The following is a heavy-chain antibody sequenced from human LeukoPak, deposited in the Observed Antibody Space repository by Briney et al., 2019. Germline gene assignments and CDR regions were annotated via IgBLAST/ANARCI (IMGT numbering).Heavy chain of an antibody. J-gene: IGHJ4*02. CDR3: ARVGLSGSGSYSYFDY. CDR1: GGSFSGYY. CDR2: INHSGST. Sequence: SETLSLTCAVYGGSFSGYYWSWIRQPPGKGLEWIGEINHSGSTNYNPSLKSRVTISVDTSKNQFSLKLSSVTAADTAVYYCARVGLSGSGSYSYFDYWGQGTLVTVSS. D-gene: IGHD3-10*01. V-gene: IGHV4-34*01.